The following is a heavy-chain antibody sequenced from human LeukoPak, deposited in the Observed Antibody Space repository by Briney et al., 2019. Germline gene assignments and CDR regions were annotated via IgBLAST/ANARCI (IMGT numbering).Heavy chain of an antibody. CDR1: GGSFSGYY. CDR3: ARLPGGDQLLPDAFDI. V-gene: IGHV4-34*01. D-gene: IGHD2-2*01. J-gene: IGHJ3*02. CDR2: INHRGST. Sequence: PSETLSLTCDVYGGSFSGYYWSWIRQPPGKGLEWIGEINHRGSTNYDPSLKSRVTMSVDTSKNQFSLKLSSVTAADTAVYYCARLPGGDQLLPDAFDIWGQGTMVTVSS.